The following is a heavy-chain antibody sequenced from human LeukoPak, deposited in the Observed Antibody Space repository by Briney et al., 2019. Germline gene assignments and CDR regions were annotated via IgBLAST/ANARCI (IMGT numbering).Heavy chain of an antibody. Sequence: LSGGSLRLSCAASGFTFTTYAMSWVRQAPGKGLEWVSAVSGTGGSTYYANSVKGRFTISRDNSKNTVYLQMNSLRVEDAAVYYCAKVSRYYGSGSIPYYFDYWGQGTLVTVSS. D-gene: IGHD3-10*01. CDR2: VSGTGGST. CDR3: AKVSRYYGSGSIPYYFDY. CDR1: GFTFTTYA. J-gene: IGHJ4*02. V-gene: IGHV3-23*01.